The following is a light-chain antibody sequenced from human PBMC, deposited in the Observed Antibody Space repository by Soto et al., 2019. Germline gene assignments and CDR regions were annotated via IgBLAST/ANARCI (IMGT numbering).Light chain of an antibody. J-gene: IGKJ4*01. V-gene: IGKV1-27*01. CDR3: QKYTNVPA. CDR2: AAS. CDR1: QGISNY. Sequence: DIQMTQSPSSLSASVGDRVTITCRASQGISNYLACYQQIPGKVPKLLISAASTLQSGVPSRFSSSGSGTDFTLTISSLQPEDVATYYCQKYTNVPAFGGGTKVEIK.